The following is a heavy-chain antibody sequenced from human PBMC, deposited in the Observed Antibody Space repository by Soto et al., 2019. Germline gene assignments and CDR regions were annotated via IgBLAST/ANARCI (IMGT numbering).Heavy chain of an antibody. V-gene: IGHV3-30*04. CDR2: TSFDASEN. Sequence: QVQLVESGGGVVQPGASLRLSCAASGFRFSGFAMHWVRQAPGKGLEWVGVTSFDASENFYVDSVKGRFSISRDDSHNTVFLQMNGLRPEDTGIYYCARDLGGYVHLWDKSNYWGQGTLVNVSS. CDR3: ARDLGGYVHLWDKSNY. CDR1: GFRFSGFA. J-gene: IGHJ4*02. D-gene: IGHD5-12*01.